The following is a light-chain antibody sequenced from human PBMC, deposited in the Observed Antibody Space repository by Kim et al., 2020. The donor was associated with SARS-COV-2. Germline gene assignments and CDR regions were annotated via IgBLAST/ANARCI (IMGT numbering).Light chain of an antibody. CDR2: DAS. CDR1: QSISSW. Sequence: AAVGDRVTITCRASQSISSWLAWYQQKPGKAPKLLIYDASSLQSGVPSRFSGSGSGTEFTLTISSLQPDDFATYYCQQYNTFTITFGQGTRLEIK. V-gene: IGKV1-5*01. J-gene: IGKJ5*01. CDR3: QQYNTFTIT.